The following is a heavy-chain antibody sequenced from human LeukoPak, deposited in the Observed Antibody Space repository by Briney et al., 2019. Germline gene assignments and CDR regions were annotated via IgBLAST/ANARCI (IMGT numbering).Heavy chain of an antibody. CDR1: GFTFSDYA. D-gene: IGHD4-23*01. CDR3: ARRRWELTYFDY. Sequence: GGSLRLSCAASGFTFSDYAMHWVRQAPGKGLEYVSAINNNGDSTYYANSVKGRFTISRDNSKNTLYLQLGSLRDEDMAAYYCARRRWELTYFDYWGQGTLVTVSS. J-gene: IGHJ4*02. V-gene: IGHV3-64*01. CDR2: INNNGDST.